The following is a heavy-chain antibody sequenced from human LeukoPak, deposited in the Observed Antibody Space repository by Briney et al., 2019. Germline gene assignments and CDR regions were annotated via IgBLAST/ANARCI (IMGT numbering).Heavy chain of an antibody. CDR2: INPNSGGT. CDR1: GYTFTGYY. V-gene: IGHV1-2*02. D-gene: IGHD5-24*01. Sequence: GASVKVSCKASGYTFTGYYMHWVRQAPGQGLEWMGWINPNSGGTNYAQKFQGRVTMTRDTSISTAYMELSRLRSDDTAVYYCARVRKMATTAWFDPWGQGTLVTVSS. J-gene: IGHJ5*02. CDR3: ARVRKMATTAWFDP.